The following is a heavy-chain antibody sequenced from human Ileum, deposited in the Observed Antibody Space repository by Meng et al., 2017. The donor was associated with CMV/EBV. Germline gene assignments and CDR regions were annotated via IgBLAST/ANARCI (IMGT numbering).Heavy chain of an antibody. CDR1: GFTLSTYE. CDR3: AGQRGYSPGCHYSYAMDV. CDR2: ISSSVSPI. J-gene: IGHJ6*02. V-gene: IGHV3-48*03. Sequence: GGSLRLSCAGLGFTLSTYEMNWVRQAPGKGVEWISYISSSVSPIYIADSVKGRFTISRDNAKSSQYLQMNSLRAEDTAVYYCAGQRGYSPGCHYSYAMDVWGQETTVTVSS. D-gene: IGHD5-18*01.